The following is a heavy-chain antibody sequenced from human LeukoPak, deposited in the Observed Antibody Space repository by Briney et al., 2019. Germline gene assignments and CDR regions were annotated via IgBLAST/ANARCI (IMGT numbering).Heavy chain of an antibody. Sequence: SETLSLTCDVSGGSIYSGTYYWGWIRQPPGKGLEWIASIHYSGNAYYNSSLKSRVTISADTSKNQVSVMLNSVTAADTAVYYCARHKEYGGNPTFDYWGQGTLVTVSS. D-gene: IGHD4/OR15-4a*01. J-gene: IGHJ4*02. CDR2: IHYSGNA. CDR1: GGSIYSGTYY. CDR3: ARHKEYGGNPTFDY. V-gene: IGHV4-39*01.